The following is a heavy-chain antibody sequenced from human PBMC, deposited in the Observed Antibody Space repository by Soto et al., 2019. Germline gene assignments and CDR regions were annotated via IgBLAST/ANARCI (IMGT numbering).Heavy chain of an antibody. CDR2: TSYDGSNK. J-gene: IGHJ6*03. V-gene: IGHV3-30*18. D-gene: IGHD3-10*01. CDR1: GFTFSTYG. CDR3: AKDFGDYNDYYFYMDV. Sequence: GGSLRLSCAASGFTFSTYGMHWVRQVPGKGLEWVAGTSYDGSNKYYADSVKGRFTLSRDNSKNSLSLQMNSLRTEDTAVYYCAKDFGDYNDYYFYMDVWGKGTTVTVSS.